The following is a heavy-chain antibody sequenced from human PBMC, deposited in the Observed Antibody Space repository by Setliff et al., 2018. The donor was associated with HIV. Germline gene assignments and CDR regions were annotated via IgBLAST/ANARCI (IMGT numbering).Heavy chain of an antibody. Sequence: GGSLRLSCAASGFRFSDHFASWFRQAPGKGLEWISEISSSGDTSNYADSVKGRFTISRDNSRSTIYVQMNSLRAEDTAVYYCARFRLYHYSNKVDYWGQGTLVTVSS. D-gene: IGHD4-4*01. J-gene: IGHJ4*02. V-gene: IGHV3-11*04. CDR2: ISSSGDTS. CDR3: ARFRLYHYSNKVDY. CDR1: GFRFSDHF.